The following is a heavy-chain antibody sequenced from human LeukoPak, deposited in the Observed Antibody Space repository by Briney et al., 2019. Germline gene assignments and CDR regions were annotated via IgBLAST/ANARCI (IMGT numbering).Heavy chain of an antibody. CDR1: GFTFSSYW. D-gene: IGHD3-3*01. CDR2: IKQDGSEK. V-gene: IGHV3-7*01. J-gene: IGHJ3*02. Sequence: GGSLRLSCAASGFTFSSYWMSWVRQAQGKGLEWAANIKQDGSEKYYVDSVKGRFTISRDNAKNSLYLQMNSLRAEDTAVYYCARGSRFGVVGRDAFDIWGQGTMVTVSS. CDR3: ARGSRFGVVGRDAFDI.